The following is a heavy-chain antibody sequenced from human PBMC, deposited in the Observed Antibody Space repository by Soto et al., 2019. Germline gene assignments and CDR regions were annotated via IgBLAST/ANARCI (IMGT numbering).Heavy chain of an antibody. CDR3: ARVGRPWLVPPDYYYGMDV. D-gene: IGHD6-19*01. V-gene: IGHV1-8*01. J-gene: IGHJ6*02. CDR2: MNPNSGNT. Sequence: QVQLVQSGAEVKKPGASVKVSCKASGYTFTSYDINWVRQATGQGLEWMGWMNPNSGNTGYAQKFQGRVTMTRNTSISTAYMELSSLRSEDTAVYYCARVGRPWLVPPDYYYGMDVWGQGTTVTVSS. CDR1: GYTFTSYD.